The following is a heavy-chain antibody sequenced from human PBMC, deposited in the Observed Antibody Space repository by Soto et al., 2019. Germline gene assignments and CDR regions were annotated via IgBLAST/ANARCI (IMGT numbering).Heavy chain of an antibody. CDR3: ARLVIAVAGSIGWFDP. D-gene: IGHD6-19*01. V-gene: IGHV4-39*01. J-gene: IGHJ5*02. CDR2: IYYSGST. Sequence: PSETLSLTCTVSGGSISSSSYYWGWIRQPPGKGLEWIGSIYYSGSTYYNPSLKSRVTISVDTSKNQFSLKLSSVTAADTAVYYCARLVIAVAGSIGWFDPWGQGTLVTVSS. CDR1: GGSISSSSYY.